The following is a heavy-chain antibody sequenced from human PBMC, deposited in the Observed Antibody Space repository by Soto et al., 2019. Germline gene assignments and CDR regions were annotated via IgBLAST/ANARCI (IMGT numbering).Heavy chain of an antibody. CDR3: ASTSGYYSHDY. CDR1: GYTFTSYA. J-gene: IGHJ4*02. D-gene: IGHD5-12*01. V-gene: IGHV1-3*01. CDR2: INAGNGNT. Sequence: QVQLVQSGAEVKKPGASVKVSCKASGYTFTSYAMHWVRQAPGQRLEWMGWINAGNGNTKYSQKFQGRVTITRDTSACTVFLELTSLRSEVTAVYYCASTSGYYSHDYWGQGTLVTVSS.